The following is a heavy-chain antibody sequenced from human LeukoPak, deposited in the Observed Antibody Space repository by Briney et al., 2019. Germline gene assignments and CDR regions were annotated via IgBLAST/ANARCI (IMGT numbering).Heavy chain of an antibody. D-gene: IGHD4-23*01. CDR1: GFIFSSNY. CDR2: IYSGGST. J-gene: IGHJ4*02. V-gene: IGHV3-53*01. CDR3: ASTVEPEY. Sequence: GGSLRLSCAASGFIFSSNYMTWVRQAPGKGLEWVSVIYSGGSTYYADSVKGRFTISRDNSKNTLYLQMSSLRAEDTAVYYCASTVEPEYWGQGTLVTVSS.